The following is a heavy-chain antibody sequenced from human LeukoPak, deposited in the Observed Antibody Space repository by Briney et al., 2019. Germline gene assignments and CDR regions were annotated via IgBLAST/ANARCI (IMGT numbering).Heavy chain of an antibody. CDR3: AKDLFQQSPAATQRGFDY. V-gene: IGHV3-23*01. Sequence: GGSLRLSCAASGFTFSFTNAWMNWVRQAPGKGLEWVSAISGSGGSTCYADSVKGRFTISRDNSKNTLYLQMNSLRAEDTAVYYCAKDLFQQSPAATQRGFDYWGQGTLVTVSS. CDR2: ISGSGGST. D-gene: IGHD2-2*01. J-gene: IGHJ4*02. CDR1: GFTFSFTNA.